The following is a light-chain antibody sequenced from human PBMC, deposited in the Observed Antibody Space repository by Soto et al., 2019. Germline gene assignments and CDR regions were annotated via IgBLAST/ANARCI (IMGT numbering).Light chain of an antibody. J-gene: IGKJ1*01. Sequence: EIVLTQSPGTLSLSPGETATLSCRTSQSISGSHLAWYQQKPGQAPRLLLSGSSNRATGIPDRFSGGGSETDFTLTISRLEPEDFAVYYCQHIGSAPSWTFGQGTKVDIK. V-gene: IGKV3-20*01. CDR1: QSISGSH. CDR3: QHIGSAPSWT. CDR2: GSS.